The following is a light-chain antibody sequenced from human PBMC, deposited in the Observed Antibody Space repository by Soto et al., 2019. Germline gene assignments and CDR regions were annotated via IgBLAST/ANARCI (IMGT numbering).Light chain of an antibody. Sequence: QSALTQPASVSGSPGQSITISCTGTSSDVGGYIYVSWYQQHPGKAPKLMIYDVSNRPSGVSNRFSGSKSGNTASLTISGLQAEDEADSDCSSYTSGSTYYVFGTGTKLTVL. CDR3: SSYTSGSTYYV. V-gene: IGLV2-14*01. CDR2: DVS. J-gene: IGLJ1*01. CDR1: SSDVGGYIY.